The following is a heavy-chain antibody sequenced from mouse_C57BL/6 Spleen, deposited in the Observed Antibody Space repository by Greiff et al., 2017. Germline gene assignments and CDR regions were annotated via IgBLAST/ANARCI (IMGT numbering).Heavy chain of an antibody. J-gene: IGHJ3*01. D-gene: IGHD6-2*01. CDR3: TTGFLSWFAD. CDR2: IDPENGDT. Sequence: EVQLQQSGAELVRPGASVKLSCTASGFNIKDDYMHWVKQRPEQGLEWIGWIDPENGDTEYASKFQGKATITADTASNTAYLQLSSLTSEDTAVYYCTTGFLSWFADWGQGTLVTVSA. CDR1: GFNIKDDY. V-gene: IGHV14-4*01.